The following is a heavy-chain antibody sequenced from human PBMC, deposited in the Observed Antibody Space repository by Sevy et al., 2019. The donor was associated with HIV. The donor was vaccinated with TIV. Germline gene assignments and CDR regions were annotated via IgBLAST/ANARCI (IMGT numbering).Heavy chain of an antibody. Sequence: GGSLRLSCAASGFTFDDYDMHWVRQAPGKGLEWVSGISWNSGSIGYADSVKGRFTISRDNAKNSLYLQMNSLRAEDTALYYCAKDFDYYYDSSGSSPTGYFDLWGRGTLVTVSS. CDR1: GFTFDDYD. D-gene: IGHD3-22*01. V-gene: IGHV3-9*01. CDR3: AKDFDYYYDSSGSSPTGYFDL. J-gene: IGHJ2*01. CDR2: ISWNSGSI.